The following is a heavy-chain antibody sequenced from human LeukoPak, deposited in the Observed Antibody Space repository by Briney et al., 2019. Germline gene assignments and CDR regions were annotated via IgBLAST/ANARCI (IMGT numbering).Heavy chain of an antibody. CDR1: GFTFSSSW. J-gene: IGHJ4*02. CDR2: IKGDGRVK. V-gene: IGHV3-7*01. CDR3: AREGTFHIDN. Sequence: GGSLRLSCAASGFTFSSSWMHWVRQAPGKGLEWVANIKGDGRVKQYVDSVKGRFTISRDNGEKSLYLQMNSLRAEDTAVYYCAREGTFHIDNWGQGTLVTVSS.